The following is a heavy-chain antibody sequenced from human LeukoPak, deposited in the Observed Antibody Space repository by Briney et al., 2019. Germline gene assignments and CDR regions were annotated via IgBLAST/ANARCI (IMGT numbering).Heavy chain of an antibody. V-gene: IGHV4-39*01. CDR3: ARQRYCSRVNCTPHFDH. J-gene: IGHJ4*02. CDR2: IYSSGST. Sequence: SETLSLTWAVSGGSISSSNYYWGWIRQAPGKGLESIGTIYSSGSTYYNPSLKSRITIFVDASKNQFSLRLSSLTATDTAIYYCARQRYCSRVNCTPHFDHWGQGTLVTVSS. D-gene: IGHD2-15*01. CDR1: GGSISSSNYY.